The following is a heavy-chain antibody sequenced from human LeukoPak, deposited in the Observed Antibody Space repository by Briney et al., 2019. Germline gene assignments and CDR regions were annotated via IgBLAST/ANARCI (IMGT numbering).Heavy chain of an antibody. CDR3: ARDRRYGSGSYYFDY. D-gene: IGHD3-10*01. Sequence: PGGSLRLSCAASGFTFSSYSMNWVRQAPGKGLEWVSSISSSSSYIYYADSVKGRFTISRDNAKNSLYLQMNSLRAEDTAVYYCARDRRYGSGSYYFDYWGQGTLVTVSS. V-gene: IGHV3-21*01. CDR1: GFTFSSYS. CDR2: ISSSSSYI. J-gene: IGHJ4*02.